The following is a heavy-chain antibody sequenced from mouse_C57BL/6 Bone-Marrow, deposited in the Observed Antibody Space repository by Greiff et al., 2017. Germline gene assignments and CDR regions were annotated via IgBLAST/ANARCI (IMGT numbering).Heavy chain of an antibody. J-gene: IGHJ2*01. D-gene: IGHD3-3*01. CDR1: GFTFSDYG. CDR3: ARHQLTWGYFDY. CDR2: ISNLAYSI. Sequence: EVKLVESGGGLVQPGGSLKLSCAASGFTFSDYGMAWVRQAPRKGPEWVAFISNLAYSIYYADTVTGRFTLSRETAKNTVYLEMSSLRSEDTAMYYCARHQLTWGYFDYWGQGTTLTVSS. V-gene: IGHV5-15*04.